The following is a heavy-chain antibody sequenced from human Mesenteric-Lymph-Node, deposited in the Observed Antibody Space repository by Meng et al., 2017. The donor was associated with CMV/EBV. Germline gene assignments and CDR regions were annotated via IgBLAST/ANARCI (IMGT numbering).Heavy chain of an antibody. CDR2: ISYDGSNK. CDR1: GFTFSSYA. Sequence: GGSLRLSCAASGFTFSSYAMHWVRQAPGKGLEWVAVISYDGSNKYYADSVKGRFTISRDNSKNTLYLQMNSLRAEDTAVYYCAKDRFHYYYYGMDVWGQGTTVTVSS. CDR3: AKDRFHYYYYGMDV. V-gene: IGHV3-30-3*01. J-gene: IGHJ6*02.